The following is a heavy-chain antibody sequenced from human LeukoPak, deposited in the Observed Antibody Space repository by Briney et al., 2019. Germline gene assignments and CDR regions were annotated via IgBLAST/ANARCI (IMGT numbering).Heavy chain of an antibody. V-gene: IGHV1-18*01. Sequence: ASVKASCKSSGYTFTNYGISWVRQAPGQGLEWMGWISGYNGDTRYAQDLQGRVTVTTDTSTSTSYMELRSLRSDDTAVYYCARAPNYSGSGSPFWEVWGQGTLVTVSS. CDR3: ARAPNYSGSGSPFWEV. CDR2: ISGYNGDT. J-gene: IGHJ4*02. CDR1: GYTFTNYG. D-gene: IGHD3-10*01.